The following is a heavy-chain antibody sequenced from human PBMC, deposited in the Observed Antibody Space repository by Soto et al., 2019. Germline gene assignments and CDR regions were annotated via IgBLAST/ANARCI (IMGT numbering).Heavy chain of an antibody. Sequence: EVQLLESGGGLVQPGGSLRLSCAASGFTFSSYAMNWVRQAPGKGLEWVSGISGSGGSTYYADSVKGRFTISRDNSKNTLYLQMNSLRAEDTAVYYCAKDRFGEYFYYGMAVWGQGTTVTVSS. D-gene: IGHD3-10*01. V-gene: IGHV3-23*01. CDR2: ISGSGGST. J-gene: IGHJ6*02. CDR1: GFTFSSYA. CDR3: AKDRFGEYFYYGMAV.